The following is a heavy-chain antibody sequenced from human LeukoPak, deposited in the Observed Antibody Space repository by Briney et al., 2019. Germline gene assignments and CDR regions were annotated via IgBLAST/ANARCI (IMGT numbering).Heavy chain of an antibody. V-gene: IGHV4-30-4*01. CDR1: GDFISSDVYY. CDR3: ARENTSPINNWFDP. CDR2: IHNSGTT. J-gene: IGHJ5*02. Sequence: SETLSLTCTVSGDFISSDVYYWNWIRQSPGKGLEWIGYIHNSGTTHYNPSLKSRVTISVDRSKNQFSLKLSSVTAADTAVYYCARENTSPINNWFDPWGQGTLVTVSS. D-gene: IGHD2-2*01.